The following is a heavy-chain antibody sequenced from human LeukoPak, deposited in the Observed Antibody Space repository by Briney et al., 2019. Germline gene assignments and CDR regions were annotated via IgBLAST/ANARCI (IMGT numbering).Heavy chain of an antibody. CDR1: GFTFSTNA. V-gene: IGHV3-30*04. CDR3: ARIGGYNYGNELDH. CDR2: ISYDGSNK. Sequence: GGSLRLSCAASGFTFSTNAMHWVRQAPGKGLECVAVISYDGSNKYYADSVKGRFTISRDNSTNTLCLQMNSLRFEDTAVYYCARIGGYNYGNELDHWGQGTLVTVSS. J-gene: IGHJ4*02. D-gene: IGHD3-10*01.